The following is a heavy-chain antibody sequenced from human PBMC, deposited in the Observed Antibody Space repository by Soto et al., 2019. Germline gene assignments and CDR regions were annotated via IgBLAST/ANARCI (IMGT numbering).Heavy chain of an antibody. V-gene: IGHV3-23*01. CDR2: ISGSGGST. CDR1: GFTFSSYA. CDR3: AKGGYSGYDVLHSVDYFDY. Sequence: PGGSLRLSCAASGFTFSSYAMSWVRQAPGKGLEWVSAISGSGGSTYYADSVKGRFTISRDNSKNTLYLQMNSLRAEDTAVYYCAKGGYSGYDVLHSVDYFDYWGQGTLVTVSS. J-gene: IGHJ4*02. D-gene: IGHD5-12*01.